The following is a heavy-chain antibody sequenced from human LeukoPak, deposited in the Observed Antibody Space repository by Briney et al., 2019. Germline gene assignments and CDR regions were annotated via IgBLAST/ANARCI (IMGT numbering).Heavy chain of an antibody. CDR1: GFTFSDYY. CDR3: ARRAMVRGVMNAFDI. V-gene: IGHV3-11*06. D-gene: IGHD3-10*01. J-gene: IGHJ3*02. CDR2: ISSSGSYT. Sequence: GGSLRLSCAASGFTFSDYYMSWIRQAPGKGLEWVSYISSSGSYTNYADSVKGRFTISRDNAKNSLYLQMNSLRAEDTAVYYCARRAMVRGVMNAFDIWGQGTRVTVSS.